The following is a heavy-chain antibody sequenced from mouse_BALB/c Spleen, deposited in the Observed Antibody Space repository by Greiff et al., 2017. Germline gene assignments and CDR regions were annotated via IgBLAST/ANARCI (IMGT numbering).Heavy chain of an antibody. CDR2: IYPGDGDT. V-gene: IGHV1-87*01. CDR1: GYTFTSYW. CDR3: AREGYDYFDY. D-gene: IGHD2-2*01. J-gene: IGHJ2*01. Sequence: VQLQQSGAELARPGASVKLSCKASGYTFTSYWMQWVKQRPGQGLGWIGAIYPGDGDTRYTQKFKGKATLTADKSSSTAYMQLSSLASEDSAVYYCAREGYDYFDYWGQGTTLTVSS.